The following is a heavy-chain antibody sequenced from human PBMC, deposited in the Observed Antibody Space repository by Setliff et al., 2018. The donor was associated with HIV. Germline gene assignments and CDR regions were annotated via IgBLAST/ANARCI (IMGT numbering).Heavy chain of an antibody. J-gene: IGHJ4*02. V-gene: IGHV1-46*01. D-gene: IGHD1-26*01. CDR3: AREPSGSGNYFYFDY. CDR2: IYPSDGRT. CDR1: GYSFTTYH. Sequence: GASVKVSCKASGYSFTTYHIHWVRQAPGQGLEWMGIIYPSDGRTTYAQEFQGRVTMTRDTSTSTVYMELSSLRSEDTAVYYCAREPSGSGNYFYFDYWGQGTLVTVPS.